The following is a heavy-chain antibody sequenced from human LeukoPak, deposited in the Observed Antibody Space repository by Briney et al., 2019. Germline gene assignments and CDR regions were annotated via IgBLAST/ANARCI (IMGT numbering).Heavy chain of an antibody. CDR2: ISSSGSTI. V-gene: IGHV3-48*03. CDR3: ARACPTTRTYLNVIYRIGYYFDY. Sequence: PGGSLRLSCAASEFSVGSNYMTWVRQAPGKGLEWVSYISSSGSTIYYADSVKGRFTISRDNAKNSLYLQMNSLRAEDTAVYYCARACPTTRTYLNVIYRIGYYFDYWGQGTLVTVSS. CDR1: EFSVGSNY. J-gene: IGHJ4*02. D-gene: IGHD1-14*01.